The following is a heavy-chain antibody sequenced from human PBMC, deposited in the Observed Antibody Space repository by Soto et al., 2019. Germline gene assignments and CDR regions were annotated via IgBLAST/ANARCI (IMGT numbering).Heavy chain of an antibody. D-gene: IGHD6-19*01. CDR2: IYYSGST. Sequence: QVQLQESGPGLVKPSETLSLTCTVSGGSVTGASYYWSWIRQPPGKGLEWIGYIYYSGSTNYNPSLKSRVTISVDTAKNQISLKLNSVTAAVTAVYYCARDQGIAVAVFDYWGQGTLVTVSS. CDR1: GGSVTGASYY. V-gene: IGHV4-61*01. J-gene: IGHJ4*02. CDR3: ARDQGIAVAVFDY.